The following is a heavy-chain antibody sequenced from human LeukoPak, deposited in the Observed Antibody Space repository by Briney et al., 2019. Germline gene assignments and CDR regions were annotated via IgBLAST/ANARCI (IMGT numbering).Heavy chain of an antibody. Sequence: SETLSLTCTVSGGSISSINYYWGWIRQPPGKGLEWIGEINHSGSTNYNPSLKSRVTISVDTSKNQFSLKLSSVAAADTAVYYCAGHLHWGQGTLVTVSS. CDR1: GGSISSINYY. CDR2: INHSGST. J-gene: IGHJ4*02. CDR3: AGHLH. V-gene: IGHV4-39*01.